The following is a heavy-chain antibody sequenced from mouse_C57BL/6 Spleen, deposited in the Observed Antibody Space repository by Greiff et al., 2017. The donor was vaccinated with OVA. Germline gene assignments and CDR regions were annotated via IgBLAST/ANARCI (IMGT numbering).Heavy chain of an antibody. Sequence: VQLQQSGAELARPGASVKLSCKASGYTFTSYGISWVKQRTGQGLEWIGEIYPRSGNTYYNEKFKGKATLTADKSSSTAYMELRSLTSEDSAVYFCARRGVWERDAMDYWGQGTSVTVSS. CDR1: GYTFTSYG. J-gene: IGHJ4*01. CDR2: IYPRSGNT. CDR3: ARRGVWERDAMDY. D-gene: IGHD4-1*01. V-gene: IGHV1-81*01.